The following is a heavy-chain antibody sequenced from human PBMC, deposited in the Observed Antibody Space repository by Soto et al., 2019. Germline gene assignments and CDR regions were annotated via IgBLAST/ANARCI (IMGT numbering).Heavy chain of an antibody. CDR2: ISYDGSNK. CDR1: GFTFSSYA. CDR3: ARALGRRATNAFDI. J-gene: IGHJ3*02. V-gene: IGHV3-30-3*01. D-gene: IGHD1-26*01. Sequence: PGGSLRLSCAASGFTFSSYAMHWVRQAPGKGLEWVAVISYDGSNKYYADSVKGRFTISRDNSKNTLYLQMNSLRAEDTAVYYCARALGRRATNAFDIWGQGTMVTVSS.